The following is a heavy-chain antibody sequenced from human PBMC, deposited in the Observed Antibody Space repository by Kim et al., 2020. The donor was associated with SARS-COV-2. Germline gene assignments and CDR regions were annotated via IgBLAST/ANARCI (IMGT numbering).Heavy chain of an antibody. CDR2: IYYSGST. D-gene: IGHD6-13*01. CDR3: ARGYSSSWPFDY. V-gene: IGHV4-31*03. CDR1: GGSISSGGYY. Sequence: SETLSLTCTVSGGSISSGGYYWSWIRQHPGKGLEWIGYIYYSGSTYYNPSLKSRVTISVDTSKNQFSLKLSSVTAADTAVYYCARGYSSSWPFDYWGQGTLVTVSS. J-gene: IGHJ4*02.